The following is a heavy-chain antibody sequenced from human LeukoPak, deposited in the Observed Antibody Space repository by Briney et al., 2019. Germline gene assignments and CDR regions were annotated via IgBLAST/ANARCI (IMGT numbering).Heavy chain of an antibody. CDR1: GGTFSSYA. Sequence: SVKVSCKASGGTFSSYAISWVRQAPGQGLEWMGGIIPIFGTANYAQKFQGRVTITADESMSTAYMELSSLRSEDTAVYYCAKSVVVITFRFDDWGQGALVTVSS. CDR3: AKSVVVITFRFDD. D-gene: IGHD2-15*01. V-gene: IGHV1-69*01. CDR2: IIPIFGTA. J-gene: IGHJ4*02.